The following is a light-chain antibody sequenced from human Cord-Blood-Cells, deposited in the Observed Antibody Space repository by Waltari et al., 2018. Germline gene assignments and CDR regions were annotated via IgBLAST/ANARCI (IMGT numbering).Light chain of an antibody. Sequence: IQMTPSPSSLSASVGDRVTITCRASQSISSYLNWYQQKPGKAPKLLIYAASSLQSGVPSRFSGSGSGTDFTITISSLQPEDFATYYCQQSYSTPFTFGPGTKVDIK. CDR3: QQSYSTPFT. CDR2: AAS. V-gene: IGKV1-39*01. CDR1: QSISSY. J-gene: IGKJ3*01.